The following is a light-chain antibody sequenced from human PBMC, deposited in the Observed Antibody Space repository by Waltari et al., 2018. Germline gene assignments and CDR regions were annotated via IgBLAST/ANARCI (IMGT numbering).Light chain of an antibody. Sequence: DIQMTQSPSFLSASVGDRVTITCRASQTINNFLIWYQQKSGRAPKLLIYTVSTLHDGVPSRSSGSASGTEFTLTISGLQPDDFATYYCQQTYRTPYTFGQGTRVDIK. CDR3: QQTYRTPYT. J-gene: IGKJ2*01. CDR2: TVS. CDR1: QTINNF. V-gene: IGKV1-39*01.